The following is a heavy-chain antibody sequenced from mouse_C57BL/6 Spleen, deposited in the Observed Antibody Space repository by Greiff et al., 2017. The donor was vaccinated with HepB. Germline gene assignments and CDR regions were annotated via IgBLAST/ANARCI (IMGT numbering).Heavy chain of an antibody. V-gene: IGHV5-4*01. Sequence: EVQLVESGGGLVKPGGSLKLSCAASGFTFSSYAMSWVRQTPEKRLEWVATISDGGSYTYYPDNVKGRFTISRDNAKNNLYLQMSHLKSEDTAKYYCANRVTRYWYIDGWGTGTTVTVSS. J-gene: IGHJ1*03. CDR2: ISDGGSYT. CDR3: ANRVTRYWYIDG. CDR1: GFTFSSYA. D-gene: IGHD2-5*01.